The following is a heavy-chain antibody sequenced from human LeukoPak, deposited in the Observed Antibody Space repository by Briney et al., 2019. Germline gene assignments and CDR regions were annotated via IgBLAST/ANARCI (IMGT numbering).Heavy chain of an antibody. V-gene: IGHV4-61*01. D-gene: IGHD6-13*01. Sequence: PSETLSLTCTVSGGSVSSGSYYWSWIRQPPGKGLEWIGYIYYSGSINYNPSLKSRVTISVDTSKNQFSLKLSSVTAADTAVYYCAREAAAGTYFQHWGQGTLVTVSS. J-gene: IGHJ1*01. CDR1: GGSVSSGSYY. CDR3: AREAAAGTYFQH. CDR2: IYYSGSI.